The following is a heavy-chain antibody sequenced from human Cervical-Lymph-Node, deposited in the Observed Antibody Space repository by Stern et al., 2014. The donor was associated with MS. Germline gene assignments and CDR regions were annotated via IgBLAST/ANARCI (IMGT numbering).Heavy chain of an antibody. CDR2: IYYSGST. Sequence: QVQLQESGPGLVKPSETLSLTCTVSGGSISSYYWSWIRQPPGKGLERIGVIYYSGSTNSNPYLKRRVPISVDTSKNQFSLKLSSVTAADTAVYYCARGTYYYDSSGYYVFDYWGQGTLVTVSS. D-gene: IGHD3-22*01. CDR1: GGSISSYY. J-gene: IGHJ4*02. V-gene: IGHV4-59*01. CDR3: ARGTYYYDSSGYYVFDY.